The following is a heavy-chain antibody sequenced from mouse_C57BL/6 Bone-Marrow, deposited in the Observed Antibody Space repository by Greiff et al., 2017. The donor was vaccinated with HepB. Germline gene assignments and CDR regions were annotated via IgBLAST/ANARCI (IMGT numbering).Heavy chain of an antibody. V-gene: IGHV1-64*01. CDR1: GYTFTSYW. Sequence: VQLQQPGAELVKPGASVKLSCKASGYTFTSYWMHWVKQRPGQGLEWIGMIHPNSGSTNYNEKFKSKATLTVDKSSSTAYMQLSSLTSVDSAVYYCARGAQATSWFAYWGQGTLVTVSA. CDR2: IHPNSGST. CDR3: ARGAQATSWFAY. D-gene: IGHD3-2*02. J-gene: IGHJ3*01.